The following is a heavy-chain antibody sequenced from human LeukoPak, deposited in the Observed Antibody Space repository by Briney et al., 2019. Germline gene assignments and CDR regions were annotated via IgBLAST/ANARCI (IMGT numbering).Heavy chain of an antibody. CDR1: GGSISSGDYY. V-gene: IGHV4-30-4*01. Sequence: PSETLSLTCTVSGGSISSGDYYWSWIRQPPGKGLEWIGYIYYSGSTYYNPSLKSRVTISVDTSKNQFSLKLSSVTAAGTAVYYCASTTVVTGSDAFDIWGQGTMVTVSS. CDR3: ASTTVVTGSDAFDI. J-gene: IGHJ3*02. CDR2: IYYSGST. D-gene: IGHD4-23*01.